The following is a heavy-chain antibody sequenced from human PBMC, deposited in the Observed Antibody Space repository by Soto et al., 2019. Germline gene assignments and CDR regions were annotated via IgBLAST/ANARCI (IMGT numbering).Heavy chain of an antibody. D-gene: IGHD6-13*01. V-gene: IGHV1-69*13. J-gene: IGHJ3*02. CDR2: IIPIFGTA. Sequence: SVKVSCKASGGTFSSYAISWVRQAPGQGLEWMGGIIPIFGTANYAQKFQGRVTITADESTSTAYMELSSLRSEDTAVYYCARRFYSSSWYTDAFDIWGQGTMVTVSS. CDR3: ARRFYSSSWYTDAFDI. CDR1: GGTFSSYA.